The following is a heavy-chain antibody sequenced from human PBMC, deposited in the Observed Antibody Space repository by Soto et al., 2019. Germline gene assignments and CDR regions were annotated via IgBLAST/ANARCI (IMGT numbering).Heavy chain of an antibody. CDR2: MNPNSGNT. D-gene: IGHD3-10*01. V-gene: IGHV1-8*01. Sequence: ASVKVSCKASGYTFTSYDINWVRQATGQGLEWMGWMNPNSGNTGYAQKFQGRVTMTRNTSISTAYMELSSLRSEDTAVYYCARAISYGSGSYYNGGFDYWGQGTLVTVSS. J-gene: IGHJ4*02. CDR3: ARAISYGSGSYYNGGFDY. CDR1: GYTFTSYD.